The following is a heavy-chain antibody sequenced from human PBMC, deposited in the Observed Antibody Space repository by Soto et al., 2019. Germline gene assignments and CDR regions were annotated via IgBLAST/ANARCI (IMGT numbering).Heavy chain of an antibody. CDR1: GFTFSSYG. CDR2: IWYDGSNK. J-gene: IGHJ6*02. V-gene: IGHV3-33*01. Sequence: GGSLRLSCAASGFTFSSYGMHWVGQAPGKGLEWVAVIWYDGSNKYYADSVKGRFTISRDNSKNTLYLQMNSLRAEDTAVYYCARDLVDSRGMDVWGQGTTVTVSS. D-gene: IGHD3-16*01. CDR3: ARDLVDSRGMDV.